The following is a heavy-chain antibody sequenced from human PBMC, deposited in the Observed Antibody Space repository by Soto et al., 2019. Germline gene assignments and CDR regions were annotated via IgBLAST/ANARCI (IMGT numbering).Heavy chain of an antibody. Sequence: AAVKVSCKASGYIFNRHSISWVRQAPGQGLEWMGWISAYNGNTNYAQKLQGRVTMTTDTSTSTAYMELRSLRSDDTAVYYCARENRLPRPPGGRLRSGWFGPWGQGTLVTVSS. CDR1: GYIFNRHS. V-gene: IGHV1-18*01. CDR3: ARENRLPRPPGGRLRSGWFGP. J-gene: IGHJ5*02. D-gene: IGHD6-25*01. CDR2: ISAYNGNT.